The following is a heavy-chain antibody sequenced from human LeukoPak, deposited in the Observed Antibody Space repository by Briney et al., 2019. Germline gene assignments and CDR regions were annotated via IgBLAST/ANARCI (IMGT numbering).Heavy chain of an antibody. Sequence: GGTLRLSCAASGFTFSTFWLHWLRQAPGKGLVWVTGIKVDGSDTTYGYTVKGGFTINRTNDKNTLYLQMKSPRAPTTPLYCCAKVVVVSKIGDAFDIWGQGRILTVSS. CDR2: IKVDGSDT. J-gene: IGHJ3*02. CDR3: AKVVVVSKIGDAFDI. CDR1: GFTFSTFW. D-gene: IGHD2-15*01. V-gene: IGHV3-74*03.